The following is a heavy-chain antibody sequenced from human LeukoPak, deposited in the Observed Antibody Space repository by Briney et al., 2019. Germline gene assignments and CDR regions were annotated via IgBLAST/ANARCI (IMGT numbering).Heavy chain of an antibody. V-gene: IGHV3-23*01. D-gene: IGHD2/OR15-2a*01. CDR1: GFTFSSYG. Sequence: GGSLRLSCAASGFTFSSYGMSWVRQAPGKGLEWVSVISGSGGSTYHADSVKGRFTISRDNSKNTLYLQMNSLRAEDTAVYYCARSGLSRFGFWGQGTLVTVSS. CDR2: ISGSGGST. CDR3: ARSGLSRFGF. J-gene: IGHJ4*02.